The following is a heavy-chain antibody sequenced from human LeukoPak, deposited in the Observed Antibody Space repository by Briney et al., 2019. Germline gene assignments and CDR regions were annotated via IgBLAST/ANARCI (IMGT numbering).Heavy chain of an antibody. CDR2: IDWDDDK. V-gene: IGHV2-70*11. CDR1: GGSISSYY. D-gene: IGHD4-23*01. J-gene: IGHJ4*02. CDR3: ARHYGGDLGSLDY. Sequence: TLSLTCTVPGGSISSYYWSWIRQPPGKALEWLARIDWDDDKYYSTSLKTRLTISKDTSKNQVVLTMTNMDPVDTATYYCARHYGGDLGSLDYWGRGTLVTASS.